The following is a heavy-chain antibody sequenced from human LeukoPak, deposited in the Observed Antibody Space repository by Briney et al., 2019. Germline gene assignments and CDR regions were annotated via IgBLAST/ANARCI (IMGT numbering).Heavy chain of an antibody. Sequence: GGSLRLSCAASGFTFNNYAMSWVRQAPGKGLEWVSAISGSGGSTYYADSVKGRFTISRDNSKNTLYLQMNSPRAEDTAVYYCARALYDSSGYYYYYYGVDVWGQGTTVTVSS. CDR2: ISGSGGST. CDR1: GFTFNNYA. V-gene: IGHV3-23*01. J-gene: IGHJ6*02. CDR3: ARALYDSSGYYYYYYGVDV. D-gene: IGHD3-22*01.